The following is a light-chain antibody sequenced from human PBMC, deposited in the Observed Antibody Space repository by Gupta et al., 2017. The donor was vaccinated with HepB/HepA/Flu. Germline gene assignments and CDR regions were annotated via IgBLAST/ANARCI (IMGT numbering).Light chain of an antibody. CDR3: QQSYTIPT. CDR1: QSIRSY. J-gene: IGKJ4*01. Sequence: DIQMTQSPSSLSASVGDRVTLTCRASQSIRSYLNWYQQKPGKAPKLLIYAASSLESGVPSRFSGSGSGTDFTLTIPSLQPEDFASYYCQQSYTIPTFGGGTKVEIK. V-gene: IGKV1-39*01. CDR2: AAS.